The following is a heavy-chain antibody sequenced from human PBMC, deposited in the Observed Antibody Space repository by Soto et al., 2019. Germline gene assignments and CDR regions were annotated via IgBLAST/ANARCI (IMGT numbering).Heavy chain of an antibody. V-gene: IGHV3-74*01. D-gene: IGHD3-3*01. CDR3: AGHYTIDY. CDR2: IEGDGSST. Sequence: EVQLVESGGGLVQPGGSLRLSCAASGFTFSSYWMHWVRQAPGKGLEWVSRIEGDGSSTTSADSVKGRFTVSRDDARNTLYLQMSSLRAEDTAVYYCAGHYTIDYWGQGTLVTVSS. J-gene: IGHJ4*02. CDR1: GFTFSSYW.